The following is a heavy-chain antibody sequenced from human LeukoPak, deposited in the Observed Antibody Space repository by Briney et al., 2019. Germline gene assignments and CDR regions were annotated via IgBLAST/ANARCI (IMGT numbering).Heavy chain of an antibody. CDR3: ARDIVVVPAAHNWFDP. CDR1: GYTFTSYG. J-gene: IGHJ5*02. D-gene: IGHD2-2*01. Sequence: ASVKVSCKASGYTFTSYGISWVRQAPGQGLEWMGWISAYNGNTNYAQKLQGRVTMTTDTSTSTAYMELRSLRSDDTAVYYCARDIVVVPAAHNWFDPWGQGTLVTVSS. V-gene: IGHV1-18*04. CDR2: ISAYNGNT.